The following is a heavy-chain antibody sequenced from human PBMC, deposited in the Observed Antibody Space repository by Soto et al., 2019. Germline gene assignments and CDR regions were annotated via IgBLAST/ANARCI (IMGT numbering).Heavy chain of an antibody. CDR1: GGSISSYY. J-gene: IGHJ4*02. CDR2: IYYSGST. D-gene: IGHD3-22*01. V-gene: IGHV4-59*01. Sequence: PSETLSLTCTVSGGSISSYYWSWIRQPPGKGLEWIGYIYYSGSTNYNPSLKSRVTISVDTSKNQFSLKLSSVTAADTAVYYCGRSRTYYYDSSGYYYAIWGQGTLVTVSS. CDR3: GRSRTYYYDSSGYYYAI.